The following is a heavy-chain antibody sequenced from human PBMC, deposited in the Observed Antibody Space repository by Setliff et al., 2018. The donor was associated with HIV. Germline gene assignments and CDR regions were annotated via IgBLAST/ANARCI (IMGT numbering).Heavy chain of an antibody. V-gene: IGHV1-18*01. Sequence: ASVKVSCKASGYTFTKYGVSWVRQAPGQGLEWMGWISAYNGNTNYPQKFQGRVTMTTDTSTSTAYMELRSLRSDDTAVNYCARDPSIGYYYDSSGSYFDYWGQGTLVTVSS. CDR1: GYTFTKYG. CDR2: ISAYNGNT. CDR3: ARDPSIGYYYDSSGSYFDY. D-gene: IGHD3-22*01. J-gene: IGHJ4*02.